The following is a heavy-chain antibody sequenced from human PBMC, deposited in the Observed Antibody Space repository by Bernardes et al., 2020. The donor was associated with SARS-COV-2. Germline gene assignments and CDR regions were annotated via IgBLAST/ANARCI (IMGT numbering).Heavy chain of an antibody. V-gene: IGHV1-18*01. CDR3: ARNVDPLVTLFDY. D-gene: IGHD6-13*01. CDR1: GYTSTSYH. CDR2: ISAYNGNT. J-gene: IGHJ4*02. Sequence: KVSCKASGYTSTSYHISWVRQAPGQGLEWMGWISAYNGNTNYAQKFQGRVTMTTDTSTSTAYMELRSLRSDDTAVYYCARNVDPLVTLFDYWGQGTLVTVSS.